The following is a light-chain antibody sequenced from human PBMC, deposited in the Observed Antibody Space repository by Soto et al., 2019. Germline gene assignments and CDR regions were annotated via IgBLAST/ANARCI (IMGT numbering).Light chain of an antibody. V-gene: IGLV2-23*01. CDR2: EGA. J-gene: IGLJ3*02. Sequence: QSALTQPASVSGSPGQSITISYTGTSGDIGTYNFVSWYQQYPGTAPKLVIYEGAKRPPEVPNRFSGSKSGNTASLSISGLQAEDEAVYYCSSYAGSSTLVFGGGTKLTVL. CDR1: SGDIGTYNF. CDR3: SSYAGSSTLV.